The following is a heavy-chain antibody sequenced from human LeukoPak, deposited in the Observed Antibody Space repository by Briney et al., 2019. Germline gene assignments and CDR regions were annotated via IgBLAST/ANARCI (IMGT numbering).Heavy chain of an antibody. CDR2: ISAYNGNT. CDR3: ARRRYYYDSSGYFRAPHYYGMDV. J-gene: IGHJ6*02. CDR1: GYTFTGYY. V-gene: IGHV1-18*04. Sequence: ASVKVSCKASGYTFTGYYMHWVRQAPGQGLEWMGWISAYNGNTNYAQKLQGRVTMTTDTSTSTAYMELRSLRSDDTAVYYCARRRYYYDSSGYFRAPHYYGMDVWGQGTTVTVSS. D-gene: IGHD3-22*01.